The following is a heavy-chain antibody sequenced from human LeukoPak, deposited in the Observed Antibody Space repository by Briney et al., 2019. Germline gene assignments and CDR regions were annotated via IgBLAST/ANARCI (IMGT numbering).Heavy chain of an antibody. CDR3: AREATGANDY. J-gene: IGHJ4*02. CDR1: GYTFTSYY. CDR2: INPSGGST. Sequence: GASVKVSCKASGYTFTSYYMHWVRQAPGQGLEWMGIINPSGGSTSYAQKFQGRVTMARDTSTSTVYMDLSSLRSEDTAVYYCAREATGANDYWGQGTLVTVSS. V-gene: IGHV1-46*03. D-gene: IGHD5-12*01.